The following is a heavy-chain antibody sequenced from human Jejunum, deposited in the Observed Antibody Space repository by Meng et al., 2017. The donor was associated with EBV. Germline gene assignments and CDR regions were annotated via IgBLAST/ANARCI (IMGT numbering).Heavy chain of an antibody. CDR3: AKDKGEYCSRGICNSLGV. J-gene: IGHJ4*02. CDR1: GFTFSTYG. CDR2: LSYDGRIK. Sequence: VQLVESGGGGVQPGGSLRLLCAASGFTFSTYGMHWVRQAPGKGLEWVAILSYDGRIKYYADSVKGRFTISRDNSKNTLYLQMNSLSADDTAVYYCAKDKGEYCSRGICNSLGVRGQGTLGTVSA. D-gene: IGHD2-15*01. V-gene: IGHV3-30*18.